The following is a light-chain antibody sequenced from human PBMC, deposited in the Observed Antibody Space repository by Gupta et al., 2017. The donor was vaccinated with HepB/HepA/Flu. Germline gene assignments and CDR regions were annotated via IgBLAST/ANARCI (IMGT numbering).Light chain of an antibody. CDR3: QQYGSSPGS. Sequence: EIVLTQSPGTLSLSPGERATLSCRASQSVSSSYLVWYKQKPGQAPRLLIYGGSSRATGIPDRFSGSGSGTDFTLTISRVEPEDVAVYYCQQYGSSPGSFGQGTKLEIK. J-gene: IGKJ2*04. V-gene: IGKV3-20*01. CDR2: GGS. CDR1: QSVSSSY.